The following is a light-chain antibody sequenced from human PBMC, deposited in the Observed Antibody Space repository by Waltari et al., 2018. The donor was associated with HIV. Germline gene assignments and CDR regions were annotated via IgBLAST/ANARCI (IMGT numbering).Light chain of an antibody. CDR3: AAWDDSLNGPI. V-gene: IGLV1-44*01. CDR2: SNN. Sequence: QSELTQPPSASGTPGQRVTISCSGSSSNVGTNIVNWYQQVPGTAPKLLIYSNNQRASGVPDRFSGSKSGTSASLAVSGLLSEDEADYYCAAWDDSLNGPIFGGGTKLTVL. CDR1: SSNVGTNI. J-gene: IGLJ2*01.